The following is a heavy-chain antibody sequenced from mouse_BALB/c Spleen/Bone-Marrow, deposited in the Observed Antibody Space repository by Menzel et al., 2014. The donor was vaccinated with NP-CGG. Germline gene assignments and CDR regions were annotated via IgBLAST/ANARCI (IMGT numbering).Heavy chain of an antibody. J-gene: IGHJ4*01. CDR1: GYTFTDYA. D-gene: IGHD2-10*02. Sequence: VQLQQYGPELVRPGVSVKISCKGSGYTFTDYAMHWVKQSHAKSLEWIGVISTYSGNTNYNQKFKGKATMTVDKSSSTAYMELARLTSEDSAIYYCARSEYGNSYAMDYWGQGTSVTVSS. CDR2: ISTYSGNT. V-gene: IGHV1-67*01. CDR3: ARSEYGNSYAMDY.